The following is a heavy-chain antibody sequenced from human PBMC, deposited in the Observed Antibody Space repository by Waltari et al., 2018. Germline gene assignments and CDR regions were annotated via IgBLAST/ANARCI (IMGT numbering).Heavy chain of an antibody. CDR1: GFTFSSYW. Sequence: EVQLVESGGGLVQPGGSLRLSCAASGFTFSSYWMHWVRQAPGKGLVWVSRINSDGSSTSYADAVKGRFTISRDNAKNTLYLQMNSLRAEDTAVYYCARDPLVGATRAFDIWGQGTMVTVSS. D-gene: IGHD1-26*01. V-gene: IGHV3-74*01. CDR3: ARDPLVGATRAFDI. J-gene: IGHJ3*02. CDR2: INSDGSST.